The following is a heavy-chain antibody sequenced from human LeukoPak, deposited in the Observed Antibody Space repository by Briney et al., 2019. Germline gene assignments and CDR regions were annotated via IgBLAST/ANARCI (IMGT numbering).Heavy chain of an antibody. J-gene: IGHJ6*02. D-gene: IGHD4-17*01. Sequence: SQTLSLTCTVSGGSISSGGYYWSWIRQHPGKGLEWIGYIYYSGSTYYNPSLKSRVTISVDTSKNQFSLKLSSVTAADTAVYYCARENYGDSQRGYYYYGMDVWGQGTTVTVSS. CDR1: GGSISSGGYY. CDR3: ARENYGDSQRGYYYYGMDV. CDR2: IYYSGST. V-gene: IGHV4-31*03.